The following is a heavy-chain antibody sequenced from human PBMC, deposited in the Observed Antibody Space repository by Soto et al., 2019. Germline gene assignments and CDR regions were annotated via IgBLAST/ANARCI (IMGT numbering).Heavy chain of an antibody. D-gene: IGHD3-22*01. CDR3: ASRHHYYDSSGYPLETDHGMDV. CDR1: GYTFTSYA. CDR2: INAGNGNT. J-gene: IGHJ6*02. Sequence: GASVKVSCKASGYTFTSYAMHWVRQAPGQRLEWMGWINAGNGNTKYSQKFQGRVTITRDTSASTAYMELSSLRSEDTAVYYCASRHHYYDSSGYPLETDHGMDVWGQGTTVTVSS. V-gene: IGHV1-3*01.